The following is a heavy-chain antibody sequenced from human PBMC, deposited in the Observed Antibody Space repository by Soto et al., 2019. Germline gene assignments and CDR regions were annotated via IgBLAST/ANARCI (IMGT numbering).Heavy chain of an antibody. Sequence: QLQLQESGSGLVKPSQTLSLTCAVSGASISSGGYSWSWIRQPPGKGLEWIGYISDSGSTYYNPSLKSRVTISVDGSKTQFSLKLTSVTAADTAVYYCARGIAATGPDWFFDLWGRGTLVTVSS. J-gene: IGHJ2*01. V-gene: IGHV4-30-2*01. CDR3: ARGIAATGPDWFFDL. D-gene: IGHD6-25*01. CDR2: ISDSGST. CDR1: GASISSGGYS.